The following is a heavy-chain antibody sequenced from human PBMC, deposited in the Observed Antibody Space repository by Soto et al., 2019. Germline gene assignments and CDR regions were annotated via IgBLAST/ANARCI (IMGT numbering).Heavy chain of an antibody. J-gene: IGHJ5*02. D-gene: IGHD3-16*01. CDR3: ARDGGDPILRDLTSGWFDP. CDR1: GFTFDDYG. V-gene: IGHV3-20*01. Sequence: GGSLRLSCAASGFTFDDYGMSWVRQAPGKGLEWVSGINWNGGSTGYADSVKGRFTISRDNAKNSLYLQMNSLRAEDTALYHCARDGGDPILRDLTSGWFDPWGQGTLVTVSS. CDR2: INWNGGST.